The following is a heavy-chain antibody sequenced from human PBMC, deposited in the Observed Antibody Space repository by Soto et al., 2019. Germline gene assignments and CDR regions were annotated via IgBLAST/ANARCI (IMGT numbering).Heavy chain of an antibody. D-gene: IGHD5-12*01. Sequence: GSLRLSCAASGFTFSSYGMHWVRQAPGKGLEWVAVIWYDGSNKYYADSVKGRFTISRDNSKNTLYLQMNSLRAEDTAVYYCARARGYDWFDYWGQGTLVTVPQ. CDR3: ARARGYDWFDY. J-gene: IGHJ4*02. CDR2: IWYDGSNK. V-gene: IGHV3-33*01. CDR1: GFTFSSYG.